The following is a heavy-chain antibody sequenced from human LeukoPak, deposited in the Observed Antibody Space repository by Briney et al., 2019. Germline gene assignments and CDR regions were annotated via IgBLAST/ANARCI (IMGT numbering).Heavy chain of an antibody. CDR3: ARGLQWLANYFDY. D-gene: IGHD6-19*01. V-gene: IGHV3-21*01. CDR1: GFTVSGNY. J-gene: IGHJ4*02. Sequence: PGGSLRLSCAASGFTVSGNYMSWVRQAPGKGLEWVSSISSSSSYIYYADSVKGRFTISRDNAKNSLYLQMNSLRAEDTAVYYCARGLQWLANYFDYWGQGTLVTVSS. CDR2: ISSSSSYI.